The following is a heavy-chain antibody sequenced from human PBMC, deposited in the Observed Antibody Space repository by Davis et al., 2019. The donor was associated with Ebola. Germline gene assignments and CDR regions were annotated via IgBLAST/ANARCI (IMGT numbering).Heavy chain of an antibody. CDR3: ARDPYYYGSGSFDY. Sequence: GESLKISCAASGFTFSSYSMNWVRQAPGKGLEWVSSISSSSSYIYYADSVKGRFTISRDNAKNSLYLQMNSLRAEDTAVNYCARDPYYYGSGSFDYWGQGTLVTVSS. D-gene: IGHD3-10*01. CDR2: ISSSSSYI. J-gene: IGHJ4*02. CDR1: GFTFSSYS. V-gene: IGHV3-21*01.